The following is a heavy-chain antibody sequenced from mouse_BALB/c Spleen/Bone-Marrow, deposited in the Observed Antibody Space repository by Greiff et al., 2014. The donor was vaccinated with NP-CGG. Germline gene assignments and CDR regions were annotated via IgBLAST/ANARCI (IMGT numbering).Heavy chain of an antibody. J-gene: IGHJ3*01. D-gene: IGHD3-3*01. V-gene: IGHV14-3*02. CDR2: IDPANGNT. CDR1: GFNIKDTY. Sequence: VQLQQSGAELVKPGASVKLSCTASGFNIKDTYMHWVKQSPEQGLEWIGRIDPANGNTKYDQKFQGKATITADTSSNTVYLQLSSLTSEDTAVYCCARLYWFAYWGQGTLVTVSA. CDR3: ARLYWFAY.